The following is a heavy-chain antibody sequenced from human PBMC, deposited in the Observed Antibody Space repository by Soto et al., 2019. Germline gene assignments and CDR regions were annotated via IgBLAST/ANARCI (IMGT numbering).Heavy chain of an antibody. V-gene: IGHV4-39*01. CDR3: ARHVGYRLLMGYYYYMDV. CDR2: IYYNGNT. D-gene: IGHD2-8*01. CDR1: GGSISSSTYY. Sequence: SETLSLTCIVSGGSISSSTYYWGWIRQPPGKGLEWIGTIYYNGNTYYHPSLKSRVTISVDTSENHFSLEVSSVTAADTAVYYCARHVGYRLLMGYYYYMDVWGEGTTVTVSS. J-gene: IGHJ6*03.